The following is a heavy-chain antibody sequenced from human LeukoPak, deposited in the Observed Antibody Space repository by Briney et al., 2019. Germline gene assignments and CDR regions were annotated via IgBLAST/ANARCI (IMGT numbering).Heavy chain of an antibody. CDR2: ISGSGGST. V-gene: IGHV3-23*01. CDR3: AKGGTIFGVVITYYYYGMDV. Sequence: GGSLRLSCAASGFAFSSYAMSWVRQAPGKGLEWVSAISGSGGSTYYADSVKGRFTISRDNSKNTLYLQMNSLRAEDTAVYYCAKGGTIFGVVITYYYYGMDVWGQGTTVTVSS. D-gene: IGHD3-3*01. CDR1: GFAFSSYA. J-gene: IGHJ6*02.